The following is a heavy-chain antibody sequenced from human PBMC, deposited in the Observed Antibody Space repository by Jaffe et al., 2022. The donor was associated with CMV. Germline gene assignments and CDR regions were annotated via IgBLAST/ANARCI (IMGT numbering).Heavy chain of an antibody. CDR1: GGSISSSSYY. Sequence: QLRLQESGPGLVKPSETLSLTCTVSGGSISSSSYYWGWIRQPPGKGLEWIGTIYYSGSTYSHPSLTSRITMSVDMSKNQFSLKLRSVTAADTAVYYCARHRRLVEVPGDLNWFDPWGQGTLVTVSS. V-gene: IGHV4-39*01. D-gene: IGHD2-2*01. J-gene: IGHJ5*02. CDR2: IYYSGST. CDR3: ARHRRLVEVPGDLNWFDP.